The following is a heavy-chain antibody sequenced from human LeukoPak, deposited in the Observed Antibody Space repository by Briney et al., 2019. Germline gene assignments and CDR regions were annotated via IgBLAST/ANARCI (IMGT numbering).Heavy chain of an antibody. J-gene: IGHJ3*02. CDR3: ARDDYGDSHAFDI. CDR2: ISWNSGSI. CDR1: GFTFDDYA. Sequence: PGRSLRLSCAASGFTFDDYAMHWVRQSPGKGLEWVSGISWNSGSIGYADSVKGRFTISRDNSKNTLYLQMNSLRAEDTAVYYCARDDYGDSHAFDIWGQGTMVTVSS. D-gene: IGHD4-17*01. V-gene: IGHV3-9*01.